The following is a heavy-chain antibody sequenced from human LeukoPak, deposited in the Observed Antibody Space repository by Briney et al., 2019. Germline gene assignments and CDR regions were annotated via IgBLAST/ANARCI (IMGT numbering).Heavy chain of an antibody. V-gene: IGHV3-23*01. D-gene: IGHD1-26*01. CDR1: GFTFSSYA. CDR2: ISGSGGST. CDR3: AKRRAPSGYSGSYYFDY. J-gene: IGHJ4*02. Sequence: GGSLRLSCAASGFTFSSYAMSWVRQAPGKGLEWVSAISGSGGSTYYADSVKGRFIISRDNSKNTLYLQMNSLRAEDTAVYYCAKRRAPSGYSGSYYFDYWGQGTLVTVSS.